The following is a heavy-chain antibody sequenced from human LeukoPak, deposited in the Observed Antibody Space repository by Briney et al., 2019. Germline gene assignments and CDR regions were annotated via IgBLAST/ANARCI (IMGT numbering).Heavy chain of an antibody. J-gene: IGHJ4*02. V-gene: IGHV4-4*02. CDR1: GGSITSTNY. CDR3: AREGGPYRPLDY. Sequence: SGTLSLTCGVSGGSITSTNYWTWVRQPPGKGLERIGEVNLQGSTNYNPSLMGRVAISVDMSENHISLQLTSVTAADTAVYYCAREGGPYRPLDYSGQGTLVTVSS. CDR2: VNLQGST.